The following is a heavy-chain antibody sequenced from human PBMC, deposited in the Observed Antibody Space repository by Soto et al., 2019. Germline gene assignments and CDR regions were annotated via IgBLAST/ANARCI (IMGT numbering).Heavy chain of an antibody. V-gene: IGHV1-69*02. CDR2: IIPILGIA. Sequence: SVKVSCKASGGTFSSYTISWVRQAPGQGLEWMGRIIPILGIANYAQKFQGRVTITADKSTSTAYMELSSLRSEDTAVYYCLYSGYDRGYYSYMYVWGKGTTVTVSS. CDR1: GGTFSSYT. J-gene: IGHJ6*03. D-gene: IGHD5-12*01. CDR3: LYSGYDRGYYSYMYV.